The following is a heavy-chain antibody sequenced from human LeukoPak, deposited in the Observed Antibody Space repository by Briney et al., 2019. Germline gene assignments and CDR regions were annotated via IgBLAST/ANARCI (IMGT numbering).Heavy chain of an antibody. Sequence: PGGSLRLSCAASGFTFSSNDMNWVRQAPGKGLEWVSYISSSGGTIYYADSVKGRFTISRDNAKNSLYLQMNSLRAEDTAVYYCARVRTSTGYNFEYWGQGTLVTVSS. V-gene: IGHV3-48*03. CDR1: GFTFSSND. CDR2: ISSSGGTI. J-gene: IGHJ4*02. D-gene: IGHD3-9*01. CDR3: ARVRTSTGYNFEY.